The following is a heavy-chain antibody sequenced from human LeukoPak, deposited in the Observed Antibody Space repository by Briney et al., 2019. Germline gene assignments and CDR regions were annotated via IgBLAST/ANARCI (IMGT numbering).Heavy chain of an antibody. D-gene: IGHD2-2*01. J-gene: IGHJ5*02. CDR2: INHSGST. Sequence: SETLSLTCAVYSGSFSGYYWSWIRQPPGKGLEWIGEINHSGSTNYNPSLKSRVTISVDTSKNQFSLKLSSVTAADTAVYYCARVKGYQLLFNWFDPWGQGTLVTVSS. CDR3: ARVKGYQLLFNWFDP. V-gene: IGHV4-34*01. CDR1: SGSFSGYY.